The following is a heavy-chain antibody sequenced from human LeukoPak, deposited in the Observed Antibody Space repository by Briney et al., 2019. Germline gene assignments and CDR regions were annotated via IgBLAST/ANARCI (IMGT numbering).Heavy chain of an antibody. Sequence: ASVKVSCKTSGYTFSAYGTSWLRQAPGQGLECIGWIGWSSGYNVITNYLQKFQGRVTMTTDTSTSTVYMELRSLTSDDTAVYYCARDNGHKSVDLWGQGTLVTVSS. D-gene: IGHD2-21*01. CDR3: ARDNGHKSVDL. CDR2: IGWSSGYNVIT. V-gene: IGHV1-18*01. J-gene: IGHJ5*02. CDR1: GYTFSAYG.